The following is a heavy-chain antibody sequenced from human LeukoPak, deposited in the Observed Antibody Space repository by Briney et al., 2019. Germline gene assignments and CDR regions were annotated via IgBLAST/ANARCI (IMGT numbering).Heavy chain of an antibody. V-gene: IGHV4-4*02. Sequence: SETLSLTCAVSGGSISSSNWWSWVRPPPGKGLEWIGKIYNSGSTNYNQSLKSRVTISVDKSKNQLSLKMSTVTAADTAVYYCARGVWRSSGYDYYYYYYMDVWGKGTTVTISS. CDR1: GGSISSSNW. CDR3: ARGVWRSSGYDYYYYYYMDV. J-gene: IGHJ6*03. D-gene: IGHD3-22*01. CDR2: IYNSGST.